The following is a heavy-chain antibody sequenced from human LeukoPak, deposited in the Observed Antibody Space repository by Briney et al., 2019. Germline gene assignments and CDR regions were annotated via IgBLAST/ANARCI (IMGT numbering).Heavy chain of an antibody. CDR3: ARYPTGWYLDY. Sequence: SETLSLTCAVYGGSFSGYYWSWIRQPPGKGLEWIGEINHSGSTNYNPSLKSRVTISVDTSKNQFSLQLSSVTPEDTAVYYCARYPTGWYLDYWGQGTLVTVSS. CDR2: INHSGST. CDR1: GGSFSGYY. D-gene: IGHD6-19*01. V-gene: IGHV4-34*01. J-gene: IGHJ4*02.